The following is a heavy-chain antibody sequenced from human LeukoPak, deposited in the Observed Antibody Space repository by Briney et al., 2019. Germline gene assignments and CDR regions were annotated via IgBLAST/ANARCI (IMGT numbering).Heavy chain of an antibody. Sequence: PGGSLRLSCAASGFTFSNYAMSWVRQAPGKGLGWVSGINWNGGSTGYADSVKGRFTISRDNAKNSLYLQMNSLRAEDTALYYCARGLRVPRHKQQLLDYWGQGTLVTVSS. CDR1: GFTFSNYA. V-gene: IGHV3-20*04. CDR3: ARGLRVPRHKQQLLDY. D-gene: IGHD6-13*01. J-gene: IGHJ4*02. CDR2: INWNGGST.